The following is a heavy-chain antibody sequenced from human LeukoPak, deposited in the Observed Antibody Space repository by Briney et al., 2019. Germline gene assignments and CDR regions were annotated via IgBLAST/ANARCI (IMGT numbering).Heavy chain of an antibody. J-gene: IGHJ4*02. CDR1: GGSISSYY. D-gene: IGHD3-22*01. V-gene: IGHV4-4*07. CDR3: ARDQYYYDSSGYYLFDY. CDR2: IYTSGST. Sequence: SETLSLTCTVSGGSISSYYWSWIRQPAGKGLEWIGRIYTSGSTNYNPSLKSRVTMSVDTSKNQFSLKLSSVTAADTAVYYCARDQYYYDSSGYYLFDYWGQGTLVTVSS.